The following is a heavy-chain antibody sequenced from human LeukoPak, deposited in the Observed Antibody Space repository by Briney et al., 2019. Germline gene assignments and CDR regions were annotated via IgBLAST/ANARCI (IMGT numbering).Heavy chain of an antibody. D-gene: IGHD3-16*01. J-gene: IGHJ4*02. CDR3: AKGYYDYVWGSYYFDY. CDR1: GFTFSSYA. CDR2: ISGSGGST. V-gene: IGHV3-23*01. Sequence: GGSLRLSCAASGFTFSSYAMSWVRQAPGKGLEWVSAISGSGGSTYYADSVKGRFTISRDNSKDTLYLQMNSLRAEDTAVYYCAKGYYDYVWGSYYFDYWGQGTLVTVSS.